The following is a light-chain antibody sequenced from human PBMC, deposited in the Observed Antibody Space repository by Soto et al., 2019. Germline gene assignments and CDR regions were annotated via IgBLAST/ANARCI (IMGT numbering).Light chain of an antibody. V-gene: IGLV1-44*01. CDR1: TSNIGTYT. CDR2: TDY. Sequence: QSVLTQPPSASGTPGQRGIISCSGSTSNIGTYTVNWYQQLPGTAPKLLIYTDYQRPSGVPDRFSGSRSGTSASLAISGLQSEDEADYYCASWDDSLSGGVFGGGTQLTVL. J-gene: IGLJ3*02. CDR3: ASWDDSLSGGV.